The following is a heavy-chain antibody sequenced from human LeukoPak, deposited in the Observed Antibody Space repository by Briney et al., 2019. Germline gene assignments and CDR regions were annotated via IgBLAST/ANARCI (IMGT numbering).Heavy chain of an antibody. CDR1: GFTFSNHA. CDR3: AKEPYSGSQLLDY. CDR2: ISESGDTT. D-gene: IGHD1-26*01. J-gene: IGHJ4*02. Sequence: GGSLRLSCAASGFTFSNHAMSWVRQAPGKGLEWVSGISESGDTTHYADSVKGRFTISRDNSKNTLYLQMNSLRAEDTALYYCAKEPYSGSQLLDYWGQGTLVTVSS. V-gene: IGHV3-23*01.